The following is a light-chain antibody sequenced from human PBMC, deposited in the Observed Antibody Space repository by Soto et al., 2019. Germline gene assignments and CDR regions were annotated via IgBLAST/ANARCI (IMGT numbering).Light chain of an antibody. J-gene: IGLJ2*01. V-gene: IGLV2-23*01. CDR2: EGS. Sequence: QSALTQPASVSGSPGQSITISCTGTSSDVGSYNLVSWYQQHPGKAPKLMIYEGSQRPSGVSNRFSGSKSGNTASLTISGLHAEDEADYYCCSYAGSSTVVFGGRTKLTVL. CDR1: SSDVGSYNL. CDR3: CSYAGSSTVV.